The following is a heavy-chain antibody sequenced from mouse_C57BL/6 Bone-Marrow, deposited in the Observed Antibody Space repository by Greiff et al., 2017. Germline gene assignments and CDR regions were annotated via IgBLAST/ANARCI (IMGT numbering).Heavy chain of an antibody. Sequence: LVEPGDSVKISCKASGYSFTGYFMNWVMQSHGKSLEWIGRINPYNGDTFYNQKFKGKATLTVDKSSSTAHMELRSLTSEDSAVYYCARWGFAYWGQGTLVTVSA. CDR2: INPYNGDT. CDR1: GYSFTGYF. J-gene: IGHJ3*01. CDR3: ARWGFAY. V-gene: IGHV1-20*01.